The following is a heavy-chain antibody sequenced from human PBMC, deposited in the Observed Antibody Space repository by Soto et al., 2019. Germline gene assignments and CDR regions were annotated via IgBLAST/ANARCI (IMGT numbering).Heavy chain of an antibody. V-gene: IGHV3-73*01. J-gene: IGHJ5*01. D-gene: IGHD4-17*01. CDR3: TRGYGDYVRDS. CDR2: IRSKSNSYAT. CDR1: GFTFSGSA. Sequence: VQLVESGGGLVQPGGSLKLSCAVSGFTFSGSAMHWVRQASGKGLEWVVRIRSKSNSYATAYAASVKGRFTISRDDSKNTAYLQMNSLKTEDTAVYYCTRGYGDYVRDSWGQGTLVTVSS.